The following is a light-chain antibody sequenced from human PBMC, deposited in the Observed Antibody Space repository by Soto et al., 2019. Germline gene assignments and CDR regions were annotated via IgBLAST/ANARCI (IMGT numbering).Light chain of an antibody. J-gene: IGLJ1*01. Sequence: QSVLTQPASVSGSPLQSITISCTGTSSDVGGYNYVSWYQQHPGKAPKLMIYDVSNRPSGVSNRFSGSKSGNTASLTISGLQTEDEADYYCSSYTSSSTLYVYGTGTKVTVL. CDR1: SSDVGGYNY. CDR2: DVS. CDR3: SSYTSSSTLYV. V-gene: IGLV2-14*01.